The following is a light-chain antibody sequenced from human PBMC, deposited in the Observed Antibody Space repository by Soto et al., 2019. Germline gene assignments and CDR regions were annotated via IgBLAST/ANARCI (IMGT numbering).Light chain of an antibody. Sequence: ETVLTQSPATLSLSPGERATLSCRASQSVSTYLAWYQQNPGQAPRLLIYDASNRATGIPARFSGSGSGTEFTLTITSLQSEDFAVYCCQQYNNWPLTFGPGTRLEI. CDR1: QSVSTY. CDR3: QQYNNWPLT. J-gene: IGKJ5*01. V-gene: IGKV3-15*01. CDR2: DAS.